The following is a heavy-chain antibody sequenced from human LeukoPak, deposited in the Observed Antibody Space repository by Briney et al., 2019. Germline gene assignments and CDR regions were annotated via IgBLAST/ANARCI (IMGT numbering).Heavy chain of an antibody. V-gene: IGHV1-24*01. CDR3: VTSYFDILTGYRPLSY. J-gene: IGHJ4*02. Sequence: ASVKVSCKVSGYTLTKLSMHWVRQAPGKGLEWMGGFDPENGETVHAQKFQGRVSMTEDTSTDTAYMELSSLRSEDTAMYYCVTSYFDILTGYRPLSYWGQGTLVTVSS. D-gene: IGHD3-9*01. CDR1: GYTLTKLS. CDR2: FDPENGET.